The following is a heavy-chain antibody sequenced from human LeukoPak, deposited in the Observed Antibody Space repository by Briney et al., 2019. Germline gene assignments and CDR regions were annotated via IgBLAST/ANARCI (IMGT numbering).Heavy chain of an antibody. J-gene: IGHJ3*02. CDR2: ISYHGSDK. CDR1: GFTFSSYA. Sequence: GGSLRLSCVASGFTFSSYAMHWVRQAPGKGLEWVGIISYHGSDKYYADSVKGRFTISRDNSKNTLYLQMSSLRVADTSTYYCATGAFEIWGQGTMVTVSS. V-gene: IGHV3-30*04. CDR3: ATGAFEI. D-gene: IGHD7-27*01.